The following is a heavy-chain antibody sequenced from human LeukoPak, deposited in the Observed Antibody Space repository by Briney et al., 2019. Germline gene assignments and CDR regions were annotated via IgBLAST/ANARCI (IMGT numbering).Heavy chain of an antibody. CDR3: ARDNYPAVAGEYYFDY. V-gene: IGHV4-4*07. D-gene: IGHD6-19*01. Sequence: SETLSLTCTVSGGSISSYYWSWIRQPAGKGLEWIGRIYTSGSTNYNPPLKSRVTMSVDTSKNQFSLKLSSVTAADTAVYYCARDNYPAVAGEYYFDYWGQGTLVTVSS. CDR2: IYTSGST. CDR1: GGSISSYY. J-gene: IGHJ4*02.